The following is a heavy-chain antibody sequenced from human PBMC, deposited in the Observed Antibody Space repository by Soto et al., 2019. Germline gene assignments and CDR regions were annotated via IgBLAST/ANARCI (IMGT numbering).Heavy chain of an antibody. J-gene: IGHJ3*02. CDR3: ASARPYDYGDHDAFAI. V-gene: IGHV1-69*05. Sequence: QVQLVQSGTEVKKPGSSVKVSCKASGGTFSRHAVSWVRQAPGQGLEWMGAIIPIVDATNDAEKFQDRATIXXDESSRTVYMELRSLKSEYTGVGFCASARPYDYGDHDAFAIWGQGTMVVVSS. D-gene: IGHD4-17*01. CDR1: GGTFSRHA. CDR2: IIPIVDAT.